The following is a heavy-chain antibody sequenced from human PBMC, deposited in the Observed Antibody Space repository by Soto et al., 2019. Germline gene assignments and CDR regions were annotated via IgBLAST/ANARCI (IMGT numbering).Heavy chain of an antibody. CDR3: ARGGDYIWGSYPTNAFDI. CDR2: IKQDGSEK. J-gene: IGHJ3*02. Sequence: GGSLRLSCAASGFTFSSYWMSWVRQAPGKGLEWVANIKQDGSEKYYVDSVKGRFTISRDNGKNTLYLQMNCLRAEDTAVYYCARGGDYIWGSYPTNAFDIWGQGTMVTVSS. V-gene: IGHV3-7*01. D-gene: IGHD3-16*02. CDR1: GFTFSSYW.